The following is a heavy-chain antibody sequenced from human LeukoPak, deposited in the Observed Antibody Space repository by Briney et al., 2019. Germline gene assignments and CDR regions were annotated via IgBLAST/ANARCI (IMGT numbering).Heavy chain of an antibody. V-gene: IGHV4-34*01. CDR1: GGSFGGDY. J-gene: IGHJ4*02. CDR2: INHSGRT. Sequence: MTSEPLSLTRVVYGGSFGGDYWSWIRQPPGRGLEWIGEINHSGRTNYNPSLKSRVTISVDTSKNQFSLKLSSVTAADTAVYYCAREGFGELSHFDYWGQGTLVTVSS. CDR3: AREGFGELSHFDY. D-gene: IGHD3-10*01.